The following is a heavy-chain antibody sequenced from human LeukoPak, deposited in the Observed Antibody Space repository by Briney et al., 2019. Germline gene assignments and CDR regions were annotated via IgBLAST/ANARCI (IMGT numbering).Heavy chain of an antibody. D-gene: IGHD6-13*01. Sequence: GGSLRLSCAASGFTVSSYGMTWVRQAPGKGLERVSAFSATDGSAQYAESVRGRFTISRDNSKNSLYLQMNSLRDEDTAVYFCTKARIAAAGTGAFDVWGQGTMVTVSS. CDR2: FSATDGSA. CDR1: GFTVSSYG. V-gene: IGHV3-23*01. CDR3: TKARIAAAGTGAFDV. J-gene: IGHJ3*01.